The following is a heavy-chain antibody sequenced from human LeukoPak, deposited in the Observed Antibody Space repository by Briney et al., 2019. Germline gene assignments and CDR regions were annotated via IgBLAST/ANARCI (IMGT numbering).Heavy chain of an antibody. CDR3: VTRYSSAYYVVY. CDR2: ISSSGSSI. V-gene: IGHV3-48*03. D-gene: IGHD3-22*01. CDR1: GFTFSSFE. Sequence: GGSLRLSCAASGFTFSSFEMNWVRQPPGKGLEWVSYISSSGSSIVYADSVKGRFTISRDNAKYSVYLQMNSLRAEDTAVYYCVTRYSSAYYVVYWGQGTLVTVSS. J-gene: IGHJ4*02.